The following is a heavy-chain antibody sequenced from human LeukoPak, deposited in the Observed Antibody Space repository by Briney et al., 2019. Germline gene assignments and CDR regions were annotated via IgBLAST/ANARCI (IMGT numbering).Heavy chain of an antibody. V-gene: IGHV5-51*01. CDR3: SASTYYYYYGMDV. J-gene: IGHJ6*02. Sequence: GESLKISWKGSGYSFTSYWIAWVRQLPGKGLEGMQVIYAGDSDTSYRPSFRGHFTISADKSSSTSYLQWSTLKASNPPIYSCSASTYYYYYGMDVWGQGTTVTVSS. CDR2: IYAGDSDT. CDR1: GYSFTSYW.